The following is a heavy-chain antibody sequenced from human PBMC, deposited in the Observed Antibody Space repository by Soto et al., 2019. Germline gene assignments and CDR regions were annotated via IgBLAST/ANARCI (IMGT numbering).Heavy chain of an antibody. CDR2: IYYSGST. D-gene: IGHD6-13*01. Sequence: TSETLSLTCTVSGGSVSSGSYYWSWIRQPPGKGLEWIGYIYYSGSTNYNPSLKSRVTISVDTSKNQFSLKLSSVTAADTAVYYCARGRVIAADYYGMDVRGQGTTVTVSS. CDR1: GGSVSSGSYY. J-gene: IGHJ6*02. V-gene: IGHV4-61*01. CDR3: ARGRVIAADYYGMDV.